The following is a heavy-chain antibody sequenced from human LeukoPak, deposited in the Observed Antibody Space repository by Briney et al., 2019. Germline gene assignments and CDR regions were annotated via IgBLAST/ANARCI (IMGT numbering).Heavy chain of an antibody. J-gene: IGHJ4*02. Sequence: PSQTLSLTCTVSGGSISSGSYYWSWIRQPAGEGLEWIGRIYTSGSTNYNPSLKSRVTISVDTSKNQFSLKLNSVTAADTAVYYCARGHMITFGGVSPGFDYWGQGTLVTVSS. CDR3: ARGHMITFGGVSPGFDY. V-gene: IGHV4-61*02. CDR1: GGSISSGSYY. D-gene: IGHD3-16*01. CDR2: IYTSGST.